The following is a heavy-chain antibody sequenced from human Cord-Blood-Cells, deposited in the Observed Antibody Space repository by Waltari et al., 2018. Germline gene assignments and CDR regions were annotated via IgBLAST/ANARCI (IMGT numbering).Heavy chain of an antibody. J-gene: IGHJ3*02. CDR3: ARALLRSSSWYMHI. CDR1: GYTFTSYA. CDR2: INAGNGNT. V-gene: IGHV1-3*01. D-gene: IGHD6-13*01. Sequence: QVQLVQSGAEVKKPGASVKVSCKASGYTFTSYAMHWVRQAPGQRLEWMGWINAGNGNTKYSQKFQGRVTITRDPSASTAYMELSSLRSEDTAVYYCARALLRSSSWYMHIWGQGTMVTVSS.